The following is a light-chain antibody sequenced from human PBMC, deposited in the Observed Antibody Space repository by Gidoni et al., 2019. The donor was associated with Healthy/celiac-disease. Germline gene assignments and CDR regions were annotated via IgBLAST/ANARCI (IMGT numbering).Light chain of an antibody. CDR3: QQRSNWPLLT. CDR1: QRVSSY. V-gene: IGKV3-11*01. Sequence: EIVLTQPPATLSLSPGERATLSCRASQRVSSYLAWYQQKPGQAPRLLIYDASNRATGIPARFSGSGSGTDFTLTISSLEPEDFAVYYCQQRSNWPLLTFGGGTKVEIK. CDR2: DAS. J-gene: IGKJ4*01.